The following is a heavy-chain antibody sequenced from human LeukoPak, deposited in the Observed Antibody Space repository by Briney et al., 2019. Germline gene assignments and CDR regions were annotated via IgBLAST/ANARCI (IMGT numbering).Heavy chain of an antibody. D-gene: IGHD4-17*01. CDR1: GFTFSKFA. Sequence: GGSLRLSCAAAGFTFSKFAMSWVRQAPGKGLEWVSTISGSGGTTNYADSVKGRFTFSRDNSKNTLYLQMNSLRAEDTAVYYCAKDLPDYGDYVEGYWGQGTLVTVSS. J-gene: IGHJ4*02. V-gene: IGHV3-23*01. CDR3: AKDLPDYGDYVEGY. CDR2: ISGSGGTT.